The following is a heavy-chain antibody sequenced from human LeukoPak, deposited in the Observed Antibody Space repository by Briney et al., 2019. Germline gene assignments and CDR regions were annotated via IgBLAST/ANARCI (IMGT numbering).Heavy chain of an antibody. Sequence: GEALRLSCAASGITFSVYDMHWVRQALGKGPEWVAFIRYDGGNKFYADSVKGRFTISRDNSKNTLYLQMNSLRAEDTAVYYCAKFPYSSGWATDYWGQGTLVTVSS. J-gene: IGHJ4*02. CDR3: AKFPYSSGWATDY. CDR1: GITFSVYD. V-gene: IGHV3-30*02. D-gene: IGHD6-19*01. CDR2: IRYDGGNK.